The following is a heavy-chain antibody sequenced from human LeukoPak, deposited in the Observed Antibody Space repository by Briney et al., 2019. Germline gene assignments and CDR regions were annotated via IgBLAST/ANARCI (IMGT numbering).Heavy chain of an antibody. V-gene: IGHV3-23*01. J-gene: IGHJ4*02. CDR1: GFTFSSYG. Sequence: GGSLRLSCAASGFTFSSYGMSWVRQAPGKGLEWVSAISGSGGSTYYADSVKGRFTTSRDNSKNTLYLQMNSLRAEDTAVYYCAKDSYSGSGGDYWGQGTLVTVSS. CDR3: AKDSYSGSGGDY. D-gene: IGHD1-26*01. CDR2: ISGSGGST.